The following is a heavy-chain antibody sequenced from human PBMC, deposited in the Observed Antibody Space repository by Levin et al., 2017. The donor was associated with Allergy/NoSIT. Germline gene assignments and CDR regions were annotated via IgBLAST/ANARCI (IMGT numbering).Heavy chain of an antibody. D-gene: IGHD1-14*01. V-gene: IGHV4-59*08. J-gene: IGHJ6*02. CDR2: IYYSGST. Sequence: SETLSLTCTVSGGSISSYYWSWIRQPPGKGLEWIGYIYYSGSTNYNPSLKSRVTISVDTSKNQFSLKLSSVTAADTAVYYCARHRGNRNDYGMDVWGQGTTVTVS. CDR1: GGSISSYY. CDR3: ARHRGNRNDYGMDV.